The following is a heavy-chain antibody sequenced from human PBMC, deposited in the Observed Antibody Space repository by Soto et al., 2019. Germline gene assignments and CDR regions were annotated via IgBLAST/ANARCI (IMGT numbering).Heavy chain of an antibody. CDR2: ISSNGGST. CDR1: GFAFSSYA. CDR3: ARESSEYNKTSPPAY. V-gene: IGHV3-64*01. J-gene: IGHJ4*02. Sequence: PGGSLRLSCAASGFAFSSYAMHWVRQAPGKGLEYVSAISSNGGSTYYANSVKGRFTISRDNSKNTLYLQMGSLRAEDMAVYYFARESSEYNKTSPPAYWGGGTLVTVPS. D-gene: IGHD1-20*01.